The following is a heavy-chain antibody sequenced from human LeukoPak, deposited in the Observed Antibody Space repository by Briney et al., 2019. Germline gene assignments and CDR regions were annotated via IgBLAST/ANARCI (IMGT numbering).Heavy chain of an antibody. CDR3: AREDIVVVVVATRGTNWFDP. D-gene: IGHD2-15*01. CDR1: GYTFTGYY. Sequence: GASVKVSCKASGYTFTGYYMHWVRQAPGQGLEWMGRINPNSGGTNYAQKFQGRVTMTRDTSISTAYMELSRLRSDDTAVYYCAREDIVVVVVATRGTNWFDPWGQGTLVTVSS. V-gene: IGHV1-2*06. CDR2: INPNSGGT. J-gene: IGHJ5*02.